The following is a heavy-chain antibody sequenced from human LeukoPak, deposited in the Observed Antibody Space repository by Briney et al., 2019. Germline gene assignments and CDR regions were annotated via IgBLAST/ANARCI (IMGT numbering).Heavy chain of an antibody. CDR1: GFTFSSYS. Sequence: GGSLRLSCAASGFTFSSYSMNWVRQAPGKGLEWVSYISSSGSTIYYADSVKGRFTISRDNAKNSLYLQMNSLRAEDTAVYYCARDITDIVVVVAATPVAFDIWGQGTMVTVSS. CDR3: ARDITDIVVVVAATPVAFDI. D-gene: IGHD2-15*01. V-gene: IGHV3-48*04. CDR2: ISSSGSTI. J-gene: IGHJ3*02.